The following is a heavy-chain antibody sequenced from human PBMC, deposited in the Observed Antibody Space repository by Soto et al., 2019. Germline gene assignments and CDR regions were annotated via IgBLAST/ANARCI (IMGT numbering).Heavy chain of an antibody. CDR3: ARGTYDYGDYDYFDY. D-gene: IGHD4-17*01. CDR1: GFTFSSYA. Sequence: QVQLVESGGGVVQPGRSLRLSCAASGFTFSSYAIHWVRQAPGKGLEWVAVISYDGSNKYYADSVKGRFTISRDNSKNTLYLQMNSLRAEDTAVYYCARGTYDYGDYDYFDYWGQGTLVTVSS. V-gene: IGHV3-30-3*01. J-gene: IGHJ4*02. CDR2: ISYDGSNK.